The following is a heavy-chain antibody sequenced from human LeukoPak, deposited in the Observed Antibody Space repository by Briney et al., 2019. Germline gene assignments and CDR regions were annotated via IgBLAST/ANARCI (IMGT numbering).Heavy chain of an antibody. CDR2: INPNSGGT. Sequence: ASVKVSCKASGYTFTGYYMHWVRQAPGQGLEWMGWINPNSGGTNYAQKFQGRVTMTTDTSTSIAYMELRSLRSDDTAIYYCARDGGAYSGFDSWGQGTLVTVSS. CDR3: ARDGGAYSGFDS. V-gene: IGHV1-2*02. J-gene: IGHJ5*01. CDR1: GYTFTGYY. D-gene: IGHD5-12*01.